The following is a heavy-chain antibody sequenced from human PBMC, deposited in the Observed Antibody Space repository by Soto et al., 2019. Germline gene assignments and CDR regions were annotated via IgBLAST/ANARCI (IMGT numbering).Heavy chain of an antibody. CDR1: GFTFSSYA. V-gene: IGHV3-23*01. D-gene: IGHD5-12*01. J-gene: IGHJ4*02. CDR3: AISLGAGVVATIGSWVLGR. CDR2: ISGSGGST. Sequence: PGGSLRLSCAASGFTFSSYAMSWVRQAPGKGLEWVSAISGSGGSTYYADSVKGRFTISRDNSKNTLYLQMNSLRAEDTAVYYCAISLGAGVVATIGSWVLGRWGQGTLVTVSS.